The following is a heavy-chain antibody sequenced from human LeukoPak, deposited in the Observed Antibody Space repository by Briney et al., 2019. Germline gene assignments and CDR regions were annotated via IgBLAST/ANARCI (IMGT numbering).Heavy chain of an antibody. CDR2: IKQDGTEK. J-gene: IGHJ4*02. D-gene: IGHD3-10*01. Sequence: GGSLRLSCAASGFTFTTYWMSWVRQAPGKGLEWVANIKQDGTEKYYVDSVKGRFTISRDNAKNSLSLQMNSLRVEDTAVYYCAKVAKYYYGSETYYFFEHWGQGTPVTASS. CDR3: AKVAKYYYGSETYYFFEH. CDR1: GFTFTTYW. V-gene: IGHV3-7*01.